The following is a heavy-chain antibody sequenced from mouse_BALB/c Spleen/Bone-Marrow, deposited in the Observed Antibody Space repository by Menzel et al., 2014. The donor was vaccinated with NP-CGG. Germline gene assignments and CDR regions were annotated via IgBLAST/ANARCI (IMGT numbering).Heavy chain of an antibody. Sequence: LEQFGGGLVKPGGSLKLSCAASGFTFSSYTMSWVRQTPEKRLEWVATISTGGSYTYYPDSVKGRFTNSRDNAKNTLYLQMSSLKSEDTAMYYCTRDPFYYGSSYVMDYWGQGTSVTVSS. CDR2: ISTGGSYT. V-gene: IGHV5-6-4*01. D-gene: IGHD1-1*01. CDR1: GFTFSSYT. J-gene: IGHJ4*01. CDR3: TRDPFYYGSSYVMDY.